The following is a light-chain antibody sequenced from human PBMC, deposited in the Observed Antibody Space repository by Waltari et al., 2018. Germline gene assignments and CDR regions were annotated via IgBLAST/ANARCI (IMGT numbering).Light chain of an antibody. CDR2: GAS. V-gene: IGKV3-15*01. J-gene: IGKJ2*01. CDR3: QQYNSWPPRYT. Sequence: EIVLTQSPATLSVSPGERATLSCRASQSVSSNLAWYQHKPGQPPTLLIYGASTRATGIPARCSGSGSGTEFTLTISSLQSEDFAVYYCQQYNSWPPRYTFGQGTNLESK. CDR1: QSVSSN.